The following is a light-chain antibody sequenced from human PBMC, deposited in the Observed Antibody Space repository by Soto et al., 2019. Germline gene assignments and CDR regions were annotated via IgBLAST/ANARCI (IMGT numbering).Light chain of an antibody. CDR1: QSISSL. CDR3: QQLSSYPRT. V-gene: IGKV1-5*03. CDR2: KAS. Sequence: DIQMTQSPSTLSASVGDRVTITCRASQSISSLLAWYQQKPGKAPKFLIYKASSLQSGVPSGFSGSGSGAEFTLTISSLQPEEFAAYYCQQLSSYPRTFGQGTKVDIK. J-gene: IGKJ1*01.